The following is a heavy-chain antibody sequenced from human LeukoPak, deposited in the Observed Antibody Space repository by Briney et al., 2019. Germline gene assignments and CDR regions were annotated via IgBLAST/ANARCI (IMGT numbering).Heavy chain of an antibody. CDR1: GYTFTSYD. V-gene: IGHV1-8*01. Sequence: ASVKVSCKASGYTFTSYDIHWVRQATGQGLEWMGWMNPNSGNTGYAQKFQGRVTMTRNTSISTAYMELSSLRSEDTAVYYCAREPQNYDFWSGYYKDGMDVWGQGTTVTVSS. D-gene: IGHD3-3*01. J-gene: IGHJ6*02. CDR3: AREPQNYDFWSGYYKDGMDV. CDR2: MNPNSGNT.